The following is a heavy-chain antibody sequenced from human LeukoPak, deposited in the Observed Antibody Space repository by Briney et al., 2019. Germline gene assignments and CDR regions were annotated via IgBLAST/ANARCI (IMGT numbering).Heavy chain of an antibody. CDR1: GGSISSGSYY. V-gene: IGHV4-61*02. Sequence: SETLSLTCTVSGGSISSGSYYWNWIRQPAGKGLEWIWRIYTSGSTNYNPSLKIRVTISVDTSKNQFSLKLPSVPAPDPSLHYCARWYSSSKRGFRYYYMDVWGKGTTVTVSS. CDR3: ARWYSSSKRGFRYYYMDV. CDR2: IYTSGST. D-gene: IGHD6-6*01. J-gene: IGHJ6*03.